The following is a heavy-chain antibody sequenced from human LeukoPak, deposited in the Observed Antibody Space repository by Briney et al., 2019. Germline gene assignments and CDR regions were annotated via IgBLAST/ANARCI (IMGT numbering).Heavy chain of an antibody. J-gene: IGHJ6*03. CDR3: AKSGISTTSIAALYYYYYMDV. CDR2: ISGSGGST. V-gene: IGHV3-23*01. Sequence: GGSLRLSCAASGFTFSSYAMSWVRQAPGKGLEWVSAISGSGGSTYYADSVKGRFTISRDNSKNTLYLQINSLRAEDTAVYYCAKSGISTTSIAALYYYYYMDVWGKGTTVTVSS. D-gene: IGHD6-6*01. CDR1: GFTFSSYA.